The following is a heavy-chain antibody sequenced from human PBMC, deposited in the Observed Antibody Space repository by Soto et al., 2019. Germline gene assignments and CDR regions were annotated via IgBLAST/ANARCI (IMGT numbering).Heavy chain of an antibody. V-gene: IGHV1-69*01. CDR2: IIPIFGTA. CDR1: GGTFSSYA. J-gene: IGHJ3*02. CDR3: ARTMAKTLGHAFEI. D-gene: IGHD5-12*01. Sequence: QVQLVQSGAEVKKPGSSVKVSCKASGGTFSSYAISWVRQAPGQGLEWMGGIIPIFGTANYAQKFQGRDTITPDQCKSTAYMELSRLRAQDTPVYYCARTMAKTLGHAFEIWGQGTMVTVSS.